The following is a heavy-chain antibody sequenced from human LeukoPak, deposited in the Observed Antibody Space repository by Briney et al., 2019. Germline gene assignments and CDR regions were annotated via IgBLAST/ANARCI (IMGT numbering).Heavy chain of an antibody. CDR2: ISYDGSNK. D-gene: IGHD4-11*01. CDR3: ARTPVTREIDS. CDR1: GFTFSSYA. J-gene: IGHJ4*02. Sequence: GGSLRLSCAASGFTFSSYAMSWVRQAPGKGLEWVAVISYDGSNKYYSDSVKGRFTISRDNSKNTLYLQMNSLRAEDTAVYYCARTPVTREIDSWGQGTLVTVSS. V-gene: IGHV3-30*04.